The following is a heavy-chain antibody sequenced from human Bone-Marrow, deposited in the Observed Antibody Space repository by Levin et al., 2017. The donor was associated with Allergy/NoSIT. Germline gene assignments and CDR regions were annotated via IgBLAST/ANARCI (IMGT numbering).Heavy chain of an antibody. V-gene: IGHV1-3*04. CDR1: GYSFTTST. CDR2: INTGYGNT. CDR3: ATGYCRSATCYHFDF. Sequence: ASVKVSCKASGYSFTTSTMHWVRQAPGQGPEWMGWINTGYGNTKYSQKFQGRMSITMDTSATTAYLELISLSSEDTAVYYCATGYCRSATCYHFDFWGQGTLVTVSS. J-gene: IGHJ4*01. D-gene: IGHD2-2*01.